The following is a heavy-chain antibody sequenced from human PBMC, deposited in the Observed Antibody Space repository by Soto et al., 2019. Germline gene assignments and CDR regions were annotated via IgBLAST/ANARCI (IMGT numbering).Heavy chain of an antibody. CDR1: GDTFTGYY. Sequence: ASVKVSCKASGDTFTGYYMHWVRQAPGQGLERMGWINPNSGDTNYAQKFQGWVTMTRDTSISTAYMELSRQRSDDTAVYYCAREGSDYVWGSYRYGPNPPSYFDYWGQVTLVTVS. V-gene: IGHV1-2*04. CDR3: AREGSDYVWGSYRYGPNPPSYFDY. CDR2: INPNSGDT. J-gene: IGHJ4*02. D-gene: IGHD3-16*02.